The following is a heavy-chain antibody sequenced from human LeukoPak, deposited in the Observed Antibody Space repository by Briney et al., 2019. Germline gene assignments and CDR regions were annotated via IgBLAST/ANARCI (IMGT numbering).Heavy chain of an antibody. V-gene: IGHV4-39*01. Sequence: SETLSLTCTVSGGSISSSSYYWGWIRQPPGKGLEWIGSIYYSGSTYYNPSLKSRVTISVDTSKNQFSLKLSSVTAADTAVYYCARRFPPPYYYDSSGSDWFDPWGQGTLVTVSS. CDR1: GGSISSSSYY. J-gene: IGHJ5*02. CDR2: IYYSGST. CDR3: ARRFPPPYYYDSSGSDWFDP. D-gene: IGHD3-22*01.